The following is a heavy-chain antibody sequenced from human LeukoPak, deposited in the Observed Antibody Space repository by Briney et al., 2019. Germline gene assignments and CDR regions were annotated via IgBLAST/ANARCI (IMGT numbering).Heavy chain of an antibody. CDR3: ARAPSHSYLRRDAFNI. Sequence: PGGSLRLSCTASGFTFSTDEMNWVRQAPGKGLEWLSYVDSSGSTVYYADSVMGRFAISRDNAKNSLYLQMNSLRAEDTAVYYCARAPSHSYLRRDAFNIWGQGTMVTVSS. CDR1: GFTFSTDE. CDR2: VDSSGSTV. J-gene: IGHJ3*02. D-gene: IGHD1-26*01. V-gene: IGHV3-48*03.